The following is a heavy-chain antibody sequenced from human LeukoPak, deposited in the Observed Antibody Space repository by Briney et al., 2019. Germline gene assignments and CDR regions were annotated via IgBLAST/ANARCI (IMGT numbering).Heavy chain of an antibody. CDR3: AGPYWSDAFDI. V-gene: IGHV4-39*07. CDR1: GGSISSYY. J-gene: IGHJ3*02. Sequence: SETLSLTCTVSGGSISSYYWSWIRQPPGKGLEWIGSIYYSGSTYYNPSLKSRVTISVDTSKNQFSLKLSSVTAADTAVYYCAGPYWSDAFDIWGQGTMVTVSS. CDR2: IYYSGST. D-gene: IGHD2-8*02.